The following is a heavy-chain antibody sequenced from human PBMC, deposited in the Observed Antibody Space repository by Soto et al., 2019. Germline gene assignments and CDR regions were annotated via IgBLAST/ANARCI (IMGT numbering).Heavy chain of an antibody. CDR3: AREEGQLGAFDY. J-gene: IGHJ4*02. CDR2: PYYRSKWYN. V-gene: IGHV6-1*01. D-gene: IGHD6-6*01. CDR1: GASVSRKRAA. Sequence: AQLHPSGPGLVKPSQSLSLTCAIYGASVSRKRAAWNWFRQSPSRGLEWLGRPYYRSKWYNHYAASVKSRVSIYPDTSKNQCSLLLNSVTPEETAVYYCAREEGQLGAFDYWGQGTLVTVSS.